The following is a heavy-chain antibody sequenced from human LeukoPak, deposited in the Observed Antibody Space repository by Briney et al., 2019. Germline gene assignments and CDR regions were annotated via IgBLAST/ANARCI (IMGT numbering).Heavy chain of an antibody. J-gene: IGHJ4*02. Sequence: GGSLILSCAASGFTFSNYALSWVRQAPGKGLEWVSIISGSSTSTYYADSVRGRFTISRDNSKNALYLRMNSLRAEDTAVYYCAKSASRYYFDYWGQGTLVSVSP. V-gene: IGHV3-23*01. CDR3: AKSASRYYFDY. CDR1: GFTFSNYA. CDR2: ISGSSTST.